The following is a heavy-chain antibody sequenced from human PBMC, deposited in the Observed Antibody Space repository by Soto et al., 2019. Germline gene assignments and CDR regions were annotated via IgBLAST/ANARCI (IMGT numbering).Heavy chain of an antibody. CDR3: ARVGDDYGDLYGMDV. CDR1: GFTFSNYW. D-gene: IGHD4-17*01. V-gene: IGHV3-7*01. Sequence: GGSLRLSCAASGFTFSNYWMNWVRQAPGKGLEWVANINEDGSEKYYVDSAKGRFTISRDNAKNSLYLQMSSLRAEDTAVYYCARVGDDYGDLYGMDVWGQGTTVTVSS. J-gene: IGHJ6*02. CDR2: INEDGSEK.